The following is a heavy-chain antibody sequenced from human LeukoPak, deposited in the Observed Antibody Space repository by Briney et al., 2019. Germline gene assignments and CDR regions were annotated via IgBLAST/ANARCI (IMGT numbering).Heavy chain of an antibody. CDR2: ISYDGSNK. CDR1: GFTFSSYG. V-gene: IGHV3-30*18. Sequence: PGGSLRLSCAASGFTFSSYGMHWVRQAPGKGLEWVAVISYDGSNKYYADSVKGRFTISRDNSKNTLYLQMNSLRAEDTALYYCAKDINARRHQYFQHWGQGTLVTVSS. J-gene: IGHJ1*01. CDR3: AKDINARRHQYFQH.